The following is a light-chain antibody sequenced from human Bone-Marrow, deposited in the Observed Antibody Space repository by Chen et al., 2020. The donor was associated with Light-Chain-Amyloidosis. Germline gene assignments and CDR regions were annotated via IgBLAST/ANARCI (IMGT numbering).Light chain of an antibody. V-gene: IGLV3-21*02. CDR1: NIGSTS. CDR2: DDS. J-gene: IGLJ3*02. CDR3: QVWDRSSDRPV. Sequence: SYVLTPPSSVSVAPGPTATLACGGNNIGSTSVHWYQQTPGQAPLLVVYDDSDRPSGIPERLSGSNSGNTATLTISRVEAGDEADYYCQVWDRSSDRPVFGGGTKLTVI.